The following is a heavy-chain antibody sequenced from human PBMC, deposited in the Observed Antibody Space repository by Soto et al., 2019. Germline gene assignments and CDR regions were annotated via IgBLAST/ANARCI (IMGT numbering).Heavy chain of an antibody. CDR3: ARDGDLRSDFWSGPLGGGWFDP. V-gene: IGHV1-69*12. D-gene: IGHD3-3*01. Sequence: QVQLVQSGAEVRKPRSSVKVSCKASGGTFSNSAITWVRQAPGQGLEWVGGIIPIFGSTNYAQKIQGRVNITADESTSTAYMELSSLTSEDTAVYYCARDGDLRSDFWSGPLGGGWFDPWGQGTLVTVSS. CDR2: IIPIFGST. CDR1: GGTFSNSA. J-gene: IGHJ5*02.